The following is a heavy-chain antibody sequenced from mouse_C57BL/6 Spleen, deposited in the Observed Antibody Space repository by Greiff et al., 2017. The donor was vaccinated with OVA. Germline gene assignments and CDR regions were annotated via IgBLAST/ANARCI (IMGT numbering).Heavy chain of an antibody. CDR2: ILPGGGST. V-gene: IGHV1-9*01. Sequence: VQLQQSGAELMKPGASVKLSCKATGYTFTGYWMEWVKQRPGHGLEWIGEILPGGGSTNYNEKFKGKATFTGDTSSNPPYIQLSSLTTEDSAIDYCARGLRRYLDYWGQGTTLTVSS. J-gene: IGHJ2*01. CDR1: GYTFTGYW. D-gene: IGHD2-4*01. CDR3: ARGLRRYLDY.